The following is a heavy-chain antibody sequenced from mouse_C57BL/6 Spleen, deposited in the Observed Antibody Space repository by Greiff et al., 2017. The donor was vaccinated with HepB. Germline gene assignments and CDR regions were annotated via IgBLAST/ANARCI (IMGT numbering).Heavy chain of an antibody. CDR1: GFTFSDYG. D-gene: IGHD1-1*01. CDR3: ARRYGSSYEAMDY. Sequence: DVHLVESGGGLVKPGGSLKLSCAASGFTFSDYGMHWVRQAPEKGLEWVAYISSGRSTIYYADTVKGRFTISRDNAKNTLFLHMTSLRSADTAMYYCARRYGSSYEAMDYWGQGTSVTVSS. V-gene: IGHV5-17*01. CDR2: ISSGRSTI. J-gene: IGHJ4*01.